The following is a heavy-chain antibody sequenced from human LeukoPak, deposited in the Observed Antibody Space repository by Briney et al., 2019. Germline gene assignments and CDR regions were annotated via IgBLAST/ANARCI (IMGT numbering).Heavy chain of an antibody. CDR1: GFTFSNYW. CDR2: IKQDGSEK. J-gene: IGHJ4*02. V-gene: IGHV3-7*01. D-gene: IGHD7-27*01. CDR3: ARDGNWGWRTPHDD. Sequence: PGGSLRLFCTASGFTFSNYWMSWVRQAPGKGLEWVANIKQDGSEKYYVDSVKGRFTISRDNAKNSLYLQMNSLRAEDTAVYYCARDGNWGWRTPHDDWGQGTLVTVSS.